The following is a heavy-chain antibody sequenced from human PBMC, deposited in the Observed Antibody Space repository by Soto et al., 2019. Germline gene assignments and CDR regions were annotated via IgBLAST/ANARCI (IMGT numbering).Heavy chain of an antibody. CDR3: ARALLGYCSSTSCTGHGMDV. V-gene: IGHV1-3*01. CDR1: GYTFTSYA. D-gene: IGHD2-2*01. J-gene: IGHJ6*02. Sequence: ASVKVSCKASGYTFTSYAMHWVRQAPGQRLEWMGWINAGNGNTKYSQKFQGRVTITRDTSASTAYMELSSLRSEDTAVYYCARALLGYCSSTSCTGHGMDVWGQGPTVTVSS. CDR2: INAGNGNT.